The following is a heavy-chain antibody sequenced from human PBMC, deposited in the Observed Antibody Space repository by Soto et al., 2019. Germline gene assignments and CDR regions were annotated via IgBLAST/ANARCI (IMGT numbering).Heavy chain of an antibody. J-gene: IGHJ6*02. CDR1: GYTFTSYD. CDR3: ARGSFGCESTRADRKERYHYVMDF. D-gene: IGHD6-6*01. Sequence: ASVKVSCKASGYTFTSYDINWVRQATGQGLEWMGWMNPNSGNTGYAQKFQGRVTMTRNTSISTAYMELSSLRSEDTAVYYCARGSFGCESTRADRKERYHYVMDFRGQGTTVIVSS. V-gene: IGHV1-8*01. CDR2: MNPNSGNT.